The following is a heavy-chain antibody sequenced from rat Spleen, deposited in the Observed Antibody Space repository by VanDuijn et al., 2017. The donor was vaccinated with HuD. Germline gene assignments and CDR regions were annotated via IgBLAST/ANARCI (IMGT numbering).Heavy chain of an antibody. Sequence: EVQLVESGGGLVQPGRSMKLSCAASGFTFSNYYMAWVRQAPTKGLEWVASISTSGDDTYYRDSVKGRFTISRDNAKSTLYLQMDSLRSEDTATYYCARRYYGYGDYWGQGVMVTVSS. J-gene: IGHJ2*01. CDR2: ISTSGDDT. CDR1: GFTFSNYY. D-gene: IGHD1-6*01. CDR3: ARRYYGYGDY. V-gene: IGHV5-25*01.